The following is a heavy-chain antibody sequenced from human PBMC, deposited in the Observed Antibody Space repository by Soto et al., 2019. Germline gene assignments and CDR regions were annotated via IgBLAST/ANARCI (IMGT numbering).Heavy chain of an antibody. J-gene: IGHJ4*02. CDR1: GYTFTGYY. D-gene: IGHD5-18*01. Sequence: SVKGSFMASGYTFTGYYMHWVRPPPAQGLEWMGRVNPNSWGTNNARKFQGRVTMHRDTSISTASMEVSEQCAGHTDVYFFPRARQYSTDFDYWGQGTLVTVSS. V-gene: IGHV1-2*05. CDR2: VNPNSWGT. CDR3: PRARQYSTDFDY.